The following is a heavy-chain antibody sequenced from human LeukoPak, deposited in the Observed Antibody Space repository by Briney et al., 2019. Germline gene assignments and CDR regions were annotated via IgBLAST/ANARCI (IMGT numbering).Heavy chain of an antibody. D-gene: IGHD1-26*01. CDR3: ARLAILGGENS. Sequence: ASVKVSCKASGYTFTGYYMHWVRQAPGQGLEWMGWINPNSGGTNYAQKFQGRVTMTRDTSISTVYMELSRLRSGDTAVYYCARLAILGGENSWGQGTLVTVSS. CDR1: GYTFTGYY. CDR2: INPNSGGT. J-gene: IGHJ4*02. V-gene: IGHV1-2*02.